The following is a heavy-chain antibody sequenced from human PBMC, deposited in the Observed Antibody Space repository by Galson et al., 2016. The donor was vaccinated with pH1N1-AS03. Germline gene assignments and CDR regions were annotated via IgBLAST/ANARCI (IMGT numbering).Heavy chain of an antibody. CDR2: IIPMFGTT. J-gene: IGHJ4*02. CDR3: VRSRGQLGRGDS. CDR1: GGTFNSNA. V-gene: IGHV1-69*13. Sequence: SVKVSCKASGGTFNSNAISWVRQAPGHGLEWMGGIIPMFGTTHYALKFQGRVTITADEFATTAYMELSSLRSEDTAVYYCVRSRGQLGRGDSWGQGTLVSVSS. D-gene: IGHD7-27*01.